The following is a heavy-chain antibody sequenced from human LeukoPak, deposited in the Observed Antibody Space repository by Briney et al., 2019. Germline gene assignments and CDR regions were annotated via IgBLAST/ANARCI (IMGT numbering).Heavy chain of an antibody. CDR3: ARDRGTRWFGPIDF. CDR1: GFTFSSYA. Sequence: GGSLRLSCAASGFTFSSYAMSWVRQAPGKGLEWVSVISGSGDSTNYADSVKGRFTISRDNSKNTLLLQMNSLRAEDTAVYYCARDRGTRWFGPIDFWGLGTLVTVSS. J-gene: IGHJ4*02. CDR2: ISGSGDST. V-gene: IGHV3-23*01. D-gene: IGHD3-10*01.